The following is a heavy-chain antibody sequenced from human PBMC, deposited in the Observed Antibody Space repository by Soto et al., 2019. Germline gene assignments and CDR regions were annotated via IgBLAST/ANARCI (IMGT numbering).Heavy chain of an antibody. CDR2: IRSKANTYAT. CDR3: TTGIAARTPV. D-gene: IGHD6-6*01. CDR1: GFTFSDSA. Sequence: PGGSLRLSCAASGFTFSDSAMHWFRQASGKGLEWVGRIRSKANTYATAYVASVEGRFTISRDDSKNTAYLQMNSLKTEDTAVYYCTTGIAARTPVWGQGNLVTVYS. V-gene: IGHV3-73*01. J-gene: IGHJ4*02.